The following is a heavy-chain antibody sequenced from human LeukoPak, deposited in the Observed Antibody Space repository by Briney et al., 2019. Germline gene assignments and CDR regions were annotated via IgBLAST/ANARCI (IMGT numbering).Heavy chain of an antibody. D-gene: IGHD3-10*01. V-gene: IGHV3-49*03. CDR1: GFTFGDDA. Sequence: PGGSLRLSCTASGFTFGDDAMSWFRQAPGKGLQWVGFIRSKAYGGTTEYAASVKGRFTFSRDDSKSIAYLQMNSLKTEDTAVYYCARGGRFADDWGQGTLVTVSS. CDR2: IRSKAYGGTT. CDR3: ARGGRFADD. J-gene: IGHJ4*02.